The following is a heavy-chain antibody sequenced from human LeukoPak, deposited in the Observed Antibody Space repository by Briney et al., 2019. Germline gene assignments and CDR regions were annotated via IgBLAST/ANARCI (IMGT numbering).Heavy chain of an antibody. V-gene: IGHV4-39*02. D-gene: IGHD3-10*01. CDR1: GGSISSSSYY. CDR2: IYYSGST. Sequence: SETLSLTCTVSGGSISSSSYYRGWIRQPPGKGLEWIGSIYYSGSTYYNPSLKSRVTISVDTSKNQFSLKLSSVTAAETAVYYCAREKDYYGSGSYYPNWFDPWGREPWSPSPQ. CDR3: AREKDYYGSGSYYPNWFDP. J-gene: IGHJ5*02.